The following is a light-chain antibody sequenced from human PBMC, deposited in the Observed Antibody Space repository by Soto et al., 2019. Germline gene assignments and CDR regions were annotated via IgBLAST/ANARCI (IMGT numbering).Light chain of an antibody. CDR3: MQSLLTWT. CDR2: LGS. V-gene: IGKV2-28*01. CDR1: QSLLHSNGYNY. J-gene: IGKJ1*01. Sequence: DIGMTQSPLSPPVTPGEPASISCRSSQSLLHSNGYNYLDWYLQKPGQSPQLLIYLGSNRASGVPDRFSGSGSGTDFTLKISRVEAEDVGVYYCMQSLLTWTFGQGTRVEIK.